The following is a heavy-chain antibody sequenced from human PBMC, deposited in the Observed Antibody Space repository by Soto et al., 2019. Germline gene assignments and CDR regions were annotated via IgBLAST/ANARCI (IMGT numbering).Heavy chain of an antibody. J-gene: IGHJ6*02. D-gene: IGHD3-3*01. Sequence: GGSLRLSCAASGFTFSSYWMHWVRQAPGKGLVWVSRINSDGSSTSYADSVKGRFTISRDNAKNTLYLQMNSLRAEDTAVYYCARGVRFLEWLSPYYYGMDVWGQGTTVTVSS. CDR2: INSDGSST. CDR1: GFTFSSYW. CDR3: ARGVRFLEWLSPYYYGMDV. V-gene: IGHV3-74*01.